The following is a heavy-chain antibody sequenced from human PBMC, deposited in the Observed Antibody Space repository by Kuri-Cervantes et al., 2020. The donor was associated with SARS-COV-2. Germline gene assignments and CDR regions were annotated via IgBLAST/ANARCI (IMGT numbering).Heavy chain of an antibody. Sequence: GSLRLSCAVYGGSFSGYYWSWIRQPPGKGLEWIGEINHSGSTNYNQSLKSRVTISVDTSKNQFSLKLSSVTAADTAVYYCARGRLGRYYYYYMDVWGKGTTVTVSS. CDR2: INHSGST. D-gene: IGHD7-27*01. CDR3: ARGRLGRYYYYYMDV. V-gene: IGHV4-34*01. J-gene: IGHJ6*03. CDR1: GGSFSGYY.